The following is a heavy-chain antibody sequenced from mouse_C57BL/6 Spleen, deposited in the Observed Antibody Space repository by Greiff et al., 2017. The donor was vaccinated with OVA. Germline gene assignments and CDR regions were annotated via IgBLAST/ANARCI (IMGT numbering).Heavy chain of an antibody. Sequence: VQLQESGPELVKPGASVKISCKASGYAFSSSWMNWVKQRPGKGLEWIGRIYPGDGDTNYNGKFKGKAILTADKSSSTAYMKLSSLASEDSEVYCCARSDYYGSSYGYWGQGTTLTVSS. CDR3: ARSDYYGSSYGY. CDR1: GYAFSSSW. CDR2: IYPGDGDT. V-gene: IGHV1-82*01. J-gene: IGHJ2*01. D-gene: IGHD1-1*01.